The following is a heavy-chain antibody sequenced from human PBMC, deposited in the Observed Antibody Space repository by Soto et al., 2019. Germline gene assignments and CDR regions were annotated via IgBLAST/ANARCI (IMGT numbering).Heavy chain of an antibody. D-gene: IGHD3-22*01. Sequence: SVKVSCKASGGTFSSYAISWVRQAPGQGLEWMGGIIPIFGTANYAQKFQGRVTITADESTRTAYMELSSLISEYTAVYYCARATHYYDSSGGFDYWGQGTLVTVSS. V-gene: IGHV1-69*13. J-gene: IGHJ4*02. CDR1: GGTFSSYA. CDR3: ARATHYYDSSGGFDY. CDR2: IIPIFGTA.